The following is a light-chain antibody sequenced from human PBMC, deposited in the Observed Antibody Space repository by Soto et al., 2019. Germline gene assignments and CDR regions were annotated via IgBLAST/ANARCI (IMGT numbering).Light chain of an antibody. CDR2: EVS. Sequence: QSALTQPASVSGSPGQSITISCTGNSSDVGGYNYVSWYQQHPGTAPKLMIYEVSNRPSGVSDRFSGSRSGNTASLTISGLQAEDESDYYCISYTSSSTWVFGGGTKVTVL. V-gene: IGLV2-14*01. CDR1: SSDVGGYNY. J-gene: IGLJ3*02. CDR3: ISYTSSSTWV.